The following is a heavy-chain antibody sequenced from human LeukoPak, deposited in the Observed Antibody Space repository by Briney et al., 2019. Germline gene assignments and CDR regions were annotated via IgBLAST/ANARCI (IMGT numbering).Heavy chain of an antibody. D-gene: IGHD4-17*01. CDR1: GYSIRSGDY. J-gene: IGHJ4*02. CDR3: ARNRSVTTTPGFDH. Sequence: TSETLSLTCAVSGYSIRSGDYWGWIRQSPGKGLEWIGSIYPSGSTHYNPSLKSRVTISVDTSKNQFSLMLSSVTAADTAVYYCARNRSVTTTPGFDHWGQGTLVTVSS. CDR2: IYPSGST. V-gene: IGHV4-38-2*01.